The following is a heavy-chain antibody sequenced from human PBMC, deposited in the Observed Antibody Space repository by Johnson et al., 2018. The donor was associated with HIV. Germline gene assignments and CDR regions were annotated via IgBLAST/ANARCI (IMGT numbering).Heavy chain of an antibody. V-gene: IGHV3-74*01. CDR1: GFTFSSYW. CDR3: AKDDTVAFFIGAFDI. J-gene: IGHJ3*02. D-gene: IGHD4-23*01. CDR2: IKTDGSST. Sequence: EVQLLESGGGVVQPGRSLRLSCAASGFTFSSYWMHWVRQVPGKGLMWVSRIKTDGSSTWYADSVKGRFPISRDNSKNTLYLQMNSLRAEDTAVYYCAKDDTVAFFIGAFDIWGQGTMVTVSS.